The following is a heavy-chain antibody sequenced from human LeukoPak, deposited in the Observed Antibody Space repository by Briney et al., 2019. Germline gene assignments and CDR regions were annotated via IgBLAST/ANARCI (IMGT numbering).Heavy chain of an antibody. J-gene: IGHJ3*02. CDR1: GFTFSGSA. V-gene: IGHV3-73*01. Sequence: GGSPRLSCAASGFTFSGSALHWVRQASGKGLEWIGRIRSKTNSYATAYAASVKGRFNMSRDDSKNTAYLQMNSLKTEDTAVYYCTRWMIAGKRAFDIWGQGTMVTVSS. D-gene: IGHD2-21*01. CDR2: IRSKTNSYAT. CDR3: TRWMIAGKRAFDI.